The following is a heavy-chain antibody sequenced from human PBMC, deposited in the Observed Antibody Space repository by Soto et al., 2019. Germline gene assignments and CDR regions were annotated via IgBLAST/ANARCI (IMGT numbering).Heavy chain of an antibody. V-gene: IGHV5-51*01. CDR3: ARRIAAVEYFDY. D-gene: IGHD6-13*01. J-gene: IGHJ4*02. CDR2: IYPDDSGT. CDR1: GYSFTSYW. Sequence: GESLKISCKGSGYSFTSYWIGWVRQMPGKGLEWMGIIYPDDSGTRYSPSFQGQVTISVDKSISTAYLQWNSLKASDTAMYYCARRIAAVEYFDYWAQGTLVTVSS.